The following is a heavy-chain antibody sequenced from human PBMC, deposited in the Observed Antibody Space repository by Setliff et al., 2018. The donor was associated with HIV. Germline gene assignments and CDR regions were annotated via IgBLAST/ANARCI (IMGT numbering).Heavy chain of an antibody. CDR1: GGSISSGDYS. CDR2: IDTTGST. J-gene: IGHJ3*02. V-gene: IGHV4-61*09. D-gene: IGHD3-10*01. CDR3: AREGGKLWFGELLYAFDI. Sequence: SETLSLTCTVSGGSISSGDYSWSWIRQPAGKGLEWLGHIDTTGSTTYNPTLKSRVTISVDTSKNQFSLRLSSVTAADTAVYYCAREGGKLWFGELLYAFDIWGQGTMVTVSS.